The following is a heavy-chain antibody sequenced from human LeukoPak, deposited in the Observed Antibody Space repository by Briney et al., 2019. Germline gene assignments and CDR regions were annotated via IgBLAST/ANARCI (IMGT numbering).Heavy chain of an antibody. V-gene: IGHV4-30-4*01. J-gene: IGHJ4*02. D-gene: IGHD5-12*01. Sequence: SETLSLTCTVSGGSISSGDYYWSWIRQPPGKGLEWIGYIYYSGSTYYNPSLKSRVTISVGTSKNQFSLKLSSVTAADTAVYYCARATSGYDLNWGQGTLVTVSS. CDR2: IYYSGST. CDR1: GGSISSGDYY. CDR3: ARATSGYDLN.